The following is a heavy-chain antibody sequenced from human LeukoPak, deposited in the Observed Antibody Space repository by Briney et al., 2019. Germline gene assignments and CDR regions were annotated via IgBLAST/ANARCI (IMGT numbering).Heavy chain of an antibody. CDR1: GGSISGYF. CDR3: AREPTSGREPTSGRPLDY. D-gene: IGHD5-12*01. V-gene: IGHV4-4*07. J-gene: IGHJ4*02. Sequence: SETLSLTCTVSGGSISGYFWSWIRQPAGKGLEWIGRIYSSGSNNYNPSLKSRVTMSLDTSKNHLSLNLSSVTATDTAVYYCAREPTSGREPTSGRPLDYWGQGTLVTVSS. CDR2: IYSSGSN.